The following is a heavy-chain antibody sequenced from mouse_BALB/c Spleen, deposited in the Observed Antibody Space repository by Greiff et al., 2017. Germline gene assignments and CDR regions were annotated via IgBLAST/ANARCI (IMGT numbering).Heavy chain of an antibody. V-gene: IGHV1-63*01. J-gene: IGHJ3*01. CDR1: GYAFTNYW. CDR3: ARPAYYGNYVLTGFAY. Sequence: QVQLKESGAELVRPGTSVKISCKASGYAFTNYWLGWVKQRPGHGLEWIGDIYPGSGNTYYNEKFKGKATLTADKSSSTAYMQLSSLTSEDSAVYFCARPAYYGNYVLTGFAYWGQGTLVTVSA. CDR2: IYPGSGNT. D-gene: IGHD2-10*01.